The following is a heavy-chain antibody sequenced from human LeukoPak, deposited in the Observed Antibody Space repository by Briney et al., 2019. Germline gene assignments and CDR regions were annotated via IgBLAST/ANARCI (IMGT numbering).Heavy chain of an antibody. V-gene: IGHV3-53*01. CDR1: GFTLNYNY. J-gene: IGHJ4*02. CDR2: IYSDGST. CDR3: ARGGYSYGLAH. D-gene: IGHD5-18*01. Sequence: GGSLRLSCAASGFTLNYNYMSWVRQAPGKGLEWVSVIYSDGSTYYADSVEGRFSISRDDSKNNLYLQMNSLRADDTAVYYCARGGYSYGLAHWGQGTLVTVSS.